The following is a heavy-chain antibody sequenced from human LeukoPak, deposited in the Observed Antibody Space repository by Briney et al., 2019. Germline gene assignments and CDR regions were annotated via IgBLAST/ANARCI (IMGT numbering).Heavy chain of an antibody. CDR1: GYTFTGYY. Sequence: GASVKVSCKASGYTFTGYYIHWVRQAPGQRLEWMGCINPNSGDTNHAQKFQDRFTMTRDTSISTAYMELNSLRSDDTAVYYCGRGDKSFNPWGQGTLVTVSS. V-gene: IGHV1-2*02. CDR2: INPNSGDT. CDR3: GRGDKSFNP. J-gene: IGHJ5*02.